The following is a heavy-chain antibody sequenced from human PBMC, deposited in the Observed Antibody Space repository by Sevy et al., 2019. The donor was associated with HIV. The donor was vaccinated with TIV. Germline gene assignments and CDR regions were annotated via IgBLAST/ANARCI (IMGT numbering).Heavy chain of an antibody. Sequence: GGCLRLSCAASGFTFSSYAMSWVRQAPGKGLEWVSAISGSGGSTYYADSVKGRFTISRDNSKNTLYLQMNSLRAEDTAVYYCAKDPYYYDSSGPENWFDPWGQGTLVTVSS. J-gene: IGHJ5*02. CDR2: ISGSGGST. CDR3: AKDPYYYDSSGPENWFDP. D-gene: IGHD3-22*01. CDR1: GFTFSSYA. V-gene: IGHV3-23*01.